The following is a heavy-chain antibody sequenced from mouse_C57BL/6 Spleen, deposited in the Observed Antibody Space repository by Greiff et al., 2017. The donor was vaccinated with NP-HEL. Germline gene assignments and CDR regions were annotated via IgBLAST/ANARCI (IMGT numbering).Heavy chain of an antibody. J-gene: IGHJ1*03. V-gene: IGHV1-81*01. Sequence: QVQLQQSGAELARPGASVKLSCKASGYTFTSYGISWVKQRTGQGLEWIGEIYPRSGNTYYNEKFKGKATLTADKSSSTAYMELRSLTSEDSAVYVCARGNYYGSSYVSWYFDVWGTGTTVTVSS. CDR2: IYPRSGNT. CDR3: ARGNYYGSSYVSWYFDV. CDR1: GYTFTSYG. D-gene: IGHD1-1*01.